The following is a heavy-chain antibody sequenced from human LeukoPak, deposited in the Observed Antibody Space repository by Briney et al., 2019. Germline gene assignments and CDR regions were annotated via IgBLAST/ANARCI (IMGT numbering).Heavy chain of an antibody. J-gene: IGHJ5*02. CDR3: ARGTYYYGWGSSNGFAP. Sequence: SETLSLTCAVSGGSISSGGYSWSWIRQPPGKGLEWIGYIYHSGSTYYNPSLKSRVTISVDRSKNQFSLKLSSVTTADTAVYYCARGTYYYGWGSSNGFAPWGQGPLVTVPS. V-gene: IGHV4-30-2*01. D-gene: IGHD3-10*01. CDR2: IYHSGST. CDR1: GGSISSGGYS.